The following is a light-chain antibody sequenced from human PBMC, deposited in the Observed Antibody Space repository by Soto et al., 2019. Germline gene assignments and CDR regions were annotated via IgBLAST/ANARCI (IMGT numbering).Light chain of an antibody. Sequence: QSALTQPRSVSGSPGQSVTISCTGTSSDVGGYNYVSWYQQHPGKAAKLMIYDVSKRPSGVPDRFSGCKSGNTASLTISGLQAEDEADYYCCSYAGSYTSYVFGTGTQLTVL. J-gene: IGLJ1*01. CDR2: DVS. CDR3: CSYAGSYTSYV. V-gene: IGLV2-11*01. CDR1: SSDVGGYNY.